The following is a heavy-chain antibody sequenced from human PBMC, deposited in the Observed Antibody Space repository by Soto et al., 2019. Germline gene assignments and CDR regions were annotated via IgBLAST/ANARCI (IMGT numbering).Heavy chain of an antibody. CDR1: GYTFTSYY. J-gene: IGHJ3*02. V-gene: IGHV1-46*03. Sequence: ASVKVSCKASGYTFTSYYMHWVRQAPGQGLEWMGIINPSGGSTSYAQKFQGRVTMTRDTSTSTVYMELSSLRSEDTAVYYCARVYPLLEPSRVGAFYIWGQGTMVTVSS. CDR2: INPSGGST. CDR3: ARVYPLLEPSRVGAFYI.